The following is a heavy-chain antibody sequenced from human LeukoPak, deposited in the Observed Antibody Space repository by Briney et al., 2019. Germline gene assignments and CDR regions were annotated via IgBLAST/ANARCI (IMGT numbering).Heavy chain of an antibody. D-gene: IGHD3-10*01. V-gene: IGHV3-23*01. CDR2: ISGSGDKS. J-gene: IGHJ4*02. CDR3: AKGPRTVRFGDRHKGMFDY. CDR1: GFTFSSYG. Sequence: TGGSLRLSCAASGFTFSSYGMNWVRQAPGKGLEWVSVISGSGDKSYYTDSVKGRFTVSRDNSKNTVYLQMNSLRAEDTAVYYCAKGPRTVRFGDRHKGMFDYWGQGTLVTVSS.